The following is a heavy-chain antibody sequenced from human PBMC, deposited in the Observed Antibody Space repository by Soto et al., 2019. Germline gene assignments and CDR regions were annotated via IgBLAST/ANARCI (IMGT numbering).Heavy chain of an antibody. CDR3: ARDLGGTYHYYFMDV. D-gene: IGHD1-26*01. V-gene: IGHV3-30-3*01. Sequence: GGSLRLSCAASGFTFSSYAMHWVRQAPGKGLESVAVISYDGSNKYYADSVEGRFTISRDNSKNTLYLQMNSLRAEDTAVYYCARDLGGTYHYYFMDVWGQGTTVTVSS. CDR2: ISYDGSNK. CDR1: GFTFSSYA. J-gene: IGHJ6*02.